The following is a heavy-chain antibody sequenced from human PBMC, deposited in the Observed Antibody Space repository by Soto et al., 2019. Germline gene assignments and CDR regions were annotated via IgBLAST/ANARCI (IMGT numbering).Heavy chain of an antibody. D-gene: IGHD4-17*01. V-gene: IGHV1-69*02. CDR1: GLSLNDYT. Sequence: ASVKVSCKASGLSLNDYTFGWVRQAPGQGLEWIGRIVPILGVTKIAQRFQGRLTITADTSTTTLYMDLSSLTSDDTAVYYCASDIGDTDYAEHFKNWGQGSQVTAPQ. J-gene: IGHJ1*01. CDR2: IVPILGVT. CDR3: ASDIGDTDYAEHFKN.